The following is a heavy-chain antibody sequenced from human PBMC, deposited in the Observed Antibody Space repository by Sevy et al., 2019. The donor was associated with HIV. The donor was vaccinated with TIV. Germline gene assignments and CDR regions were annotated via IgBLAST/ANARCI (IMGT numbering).Heavy chain of an antibody. Sequence: SETLSLTCTVSGGSISSYYWSWIRQPPGKGLEWIGYIYYSGSTNYDPSLKSRVTISVDTSKNQFSLKLSSVTAADTAVYYCARSDTAMGLFDYWGQRTLVTVSS. CDR1: GGSISSYY. CDR3: ARSDTAMGLFDY. V-gene: IGHV4-59*01. D-gene: IGHD5-18*01. CDR2: IYYSGST. J-gene: IGHJ4*02.